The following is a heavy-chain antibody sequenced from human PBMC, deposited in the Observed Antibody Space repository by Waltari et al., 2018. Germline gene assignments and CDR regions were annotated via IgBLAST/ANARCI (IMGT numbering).Heavy chain of an antibody. D-gene: IGHD2-21*02. CDR1: GYSILSGYY. CDR3: ARDPGGNSEGPYYYYNMDV. V-gene: IGHV4-38-2*02. Sequence: QVQLQESGPGLVKPSETLSLTCAVSGYSILSGYYWGWIRQPPGKGLEWIGTIYHSGNTYYNPSLKGRVTMSVDTSKNQFSLNLTSMTAADTAVYYCARDPGGNSEGPYYYYNMDVWGQGTTVTVSS. CDR2: IYHSGNT. J-gene: IGHJ6*02.